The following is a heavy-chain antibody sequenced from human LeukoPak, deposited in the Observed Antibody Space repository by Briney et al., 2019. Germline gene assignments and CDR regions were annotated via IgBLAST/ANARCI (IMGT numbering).Heavy chain of an antibody. CDR3: LRRPGSGWSFDY. V-gene: IGHV4-39*01. D-gene: IGHD6-19*01. J-gene: IGHJ4*02. Sequence: SETLSLTRTLSVHSHSRWHPPQPWIRQPPGKALEWIGTIHYDGTTYYNPSLKSRVTISVDTSNNQFSLKVTSVTAADTAVFYGLRRPGSGWSFDYWGQGTLATVSS. CDR2: IHYDGTT. CDR1: VHSHSRWHPP.